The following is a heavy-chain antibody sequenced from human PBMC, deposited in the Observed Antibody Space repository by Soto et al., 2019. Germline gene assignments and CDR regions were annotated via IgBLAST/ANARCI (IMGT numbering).Heavy chain of an antibody. Sequence: SETLSLTCTVSGGSIGSSSYYWGWIRQPPGKGLEWIGSIYYSGSTYYNPSLKSRVTISVDTSKNQFSLKLSSVTAADTAVYYCARRGREYYYDSSGDLDWYFDLWGRGTLVTVSS. V-gene: IGHV4-39*01. J-gene: IGHJ2*01. CDR1: GGSIGSSSYY. D-gene: IGHD3-22*01. CDR2: IYYSGST. CDR3: ARRGREYYYDSSGDLDWYFDL.